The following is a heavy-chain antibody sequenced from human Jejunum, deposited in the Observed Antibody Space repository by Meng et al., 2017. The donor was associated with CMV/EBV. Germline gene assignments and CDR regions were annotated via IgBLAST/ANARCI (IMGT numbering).Heavy chain of an antibody. CDR3: ARTDYYSYYGMDV. Sequence: VSGASLRNYYWSWIRQPPGGGLEWIGFIFHTGSTSYTPSLESRVTMSVDTSKNLFSLTVTSVTAADTAIYYCARTDYYSYYGMDVWGQGTPVTVSS. J-gene: IGHJ6*02. CDR1: GASLRNYY. V-gene: IGHV4-59*01. CDR2: IFHTGST.